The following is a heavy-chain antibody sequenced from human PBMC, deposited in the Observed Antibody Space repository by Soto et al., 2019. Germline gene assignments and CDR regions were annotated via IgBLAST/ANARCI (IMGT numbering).Heavy chain of an antibody. Sequence: SVKVSCKASGGTFSSYAISWVRQAPGQRLEWIGWIVVVSVNTNYAQNFQERVTITRDMSTSTAYMELRSLRSEDTAVYYCAAGASGFPHIWGQGTMVTVSS. V-gene: IGHV1-58*02. J-gene: IGHJ3*02. CDR2: IVVVSVNT. CDR1: GGTFSSYA. D-gene: IGHD3-3*01. CDR3: AAGASGFPHI.